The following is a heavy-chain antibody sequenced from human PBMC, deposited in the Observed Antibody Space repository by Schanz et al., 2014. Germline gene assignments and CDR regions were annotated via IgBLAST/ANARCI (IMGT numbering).Heavy chain of an antibody. CDR1: GGSFSGYY. J-gene: IGHJ6*02. Sequence: QVQLQQWGAGLLKPSETLSLTCAVDGGSFSGYYWSWIRQSPDKGLEWIGEINHSANTTYNPSLKRRVTRSVDTSKNQSTLVLNSVTTAGTAERKFATGPSLGAGPPLDCHFVVDVWGQGTTVSVSS. CDR2: INHSANT. CDR3: ATGPSLGAGPPLDCHFVVDV. D-gene: IGHD3-16*01. V-gene: IGHV4-34*02.